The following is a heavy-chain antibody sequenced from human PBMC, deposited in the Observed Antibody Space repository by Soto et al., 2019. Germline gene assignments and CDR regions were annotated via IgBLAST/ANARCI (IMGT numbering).Heavy chain of an antibody. CDR3: PAPRVNIDN. J-gene: IGHJ4*02. CDR2: IGVGSGTR. V-gene: IGHV1-58*01. D-gene: IGHD2-8*01. Sequence: SLRFPCRASGFTFTSSSVQWVRPARGQRRGWIGWIGVGSGTRHYAQKFQERVTITRDMATNTAYMELSSLRSEDTAVYYCPAPRVNIDNRGQGAIVTVSS. CDR1: GFTFTSSS.